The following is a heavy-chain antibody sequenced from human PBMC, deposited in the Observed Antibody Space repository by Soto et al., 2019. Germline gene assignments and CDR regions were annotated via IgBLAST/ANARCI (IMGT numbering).Heavy chain of an antibody. J-gene: IGHJ6*02. CDR1: GDSVSSNRGA. CDR2: TYYRSKWYK. V-gene: IGHV6-1*01. CDR3: ARLSIAGRLEYYYYGMDV. Sequence: SQTLSLTCVISGDSVSSNRGAWNWIRQSPSRGLEWLGRTYYRSKWYKDYAESVKSRMTINPDTSKNQFSLLLNSVTPEYTALYYCARLSIAGRLEYYYYGMDVWGQGTTVTVSS. D-gene: IGHD6-6*01.